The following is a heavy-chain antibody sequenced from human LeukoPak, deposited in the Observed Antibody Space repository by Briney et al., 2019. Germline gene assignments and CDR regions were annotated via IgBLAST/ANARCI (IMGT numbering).Heavy chain of an antibody. CDR3: ARGSVIVDY. CDR2: IYYSGST. J-gene: IGHJ4*02. D-gene: IGHD4-11*01. Sequence: SETLSLTCIVSVGSINRYYWSWLRQPPGKGLEWIGYIYYSGSTNYNPSLKSRVTISVDTSKNQFSLKLSSVAAADTAVYYCARGSVIVDYWGQGTLVTVSS. V-gene: IGHV4-59*01. CDR1: VGSINRYY.